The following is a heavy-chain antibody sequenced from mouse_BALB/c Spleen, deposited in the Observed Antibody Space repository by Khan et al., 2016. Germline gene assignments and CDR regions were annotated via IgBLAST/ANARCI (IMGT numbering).Heavy chain of an antibody. V-gene: IGHV7-3*02. D-gene: IGHD2-4*01. CDR2: IRHKANGYTT. CDR3: ARGDYPFAY. CDR1: GFTFTDYY. J-gene: IGHJ3*01. Sequence: EVELVESGGGLVQPGGSLRLSCATSGFTFTDYYMSWVRQPPGKALEWLGFIRHKANGYTTEYSASVKGRFTISRDHSQSILYLQMNTLRAEDSATYYCARGDYPFAYWGQGTLVTVSA.